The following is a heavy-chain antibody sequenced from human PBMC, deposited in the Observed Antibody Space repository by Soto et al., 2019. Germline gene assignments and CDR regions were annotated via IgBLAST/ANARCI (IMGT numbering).Heavy chain of an antibody. Sequence: QVQLQESGPGLVKPSGTLSLTCTVSGDSISSSTNWWNWVRQPPGKGLEWIGEIYHSGGTNYNPYRTSRVTIAVDKSKNQLFLKPNAVTAADMAVYYCANLGMSPTVADYWGQGTLVTVSS. D-gene: IGHD4-17*01. CDR2: IYHSGGT. CDR1: GDSISSSTNW. V-gene: IGHV4-4*02. CDR3: ANLGMSPTVADY. J-gene: IGHJ4*02.